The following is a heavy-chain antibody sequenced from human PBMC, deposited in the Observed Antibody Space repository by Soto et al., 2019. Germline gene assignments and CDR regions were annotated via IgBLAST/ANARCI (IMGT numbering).Heavy chain of an antibody. D-gene: IGHD4-4*01. CDR1: GYTFTGYY. CDR3: ARAGPYSNYWYFDL. Sequence: ASVKVSCKASGYTFTGYYMHWVRQAPGQGLEWMGWINPNSGGTNYAQKFQGWVTMTRDTSISTAYMELSRLRSDDTAVYYCARAGPYSNYWYFDLWGRGTLVTVSS. J-gene: IGHJ2*01. CDR2: INPNSGGT. V-gene: IGHV1-2*04.